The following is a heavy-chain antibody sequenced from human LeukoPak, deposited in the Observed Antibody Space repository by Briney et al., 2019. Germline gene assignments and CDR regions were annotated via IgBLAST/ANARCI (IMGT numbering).Heavy chain of an antibody. Sequence: ASVKVSCKVSGYTLTELSMHWVRQAPGKGLEWMGGLDPEDGEIIYAQKFQGRVTMTEDTSTDTAYMELSSLRSEDTAVYYCATGEVAVAGTAPDYWGQGTLVTVSS. J-gene: IGHJ4*02. CDR1: GYTLTELS. CDR2: LDPEDGEI. V-gene: IGHV1-24*01. CDR3: ATGEVAVAGTAPDY. D-gene: IGHD6-19*01.